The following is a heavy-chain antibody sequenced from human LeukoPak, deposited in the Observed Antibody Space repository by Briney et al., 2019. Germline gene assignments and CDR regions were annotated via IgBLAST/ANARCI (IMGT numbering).Heavy chain of an antibody. V-gene: IGHV1-2*02. Sequence: EASVKVSCKASGYTFTGYYMHWVRQAPGQGLEWMGWLNPNSGGTNYAQNFQGRVTMTRDTSISTAYMELSSPRSEDTAVYYCARVRRFGEGNYMDVWGTGTTVTVSS. CDR2: LNPNSGGT. CDR3: ARVRRFGEGNYMDV. D-gene: IGHD3-10*01. CDR1: GYTFTGYY. J-gene: IGHJ6*03.